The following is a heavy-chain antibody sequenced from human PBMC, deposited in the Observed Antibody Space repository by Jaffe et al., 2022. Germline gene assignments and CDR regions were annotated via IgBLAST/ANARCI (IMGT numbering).Heavy chain of an antibody. V-gene: IGHV1-2*02. CDR2: INPNSGGT. CDR1: GYTFTGYY. Sequence: QVQLVQSGAEVKKPGASVKVSCKASGYTFTGYYMHWVRQAPGQGLEWMGWINPNSGGTNYAQKFQGRVTMTRDTSISTAYMELSRLRSDDTAVYYCARDGDIVVVPAAQAPNWYFDLWGRGTLVTVSS. J-gene: IGHJ2*01. CDR3: ARDGDIVVVPAAQAPNWYFDL. D-gene: IGHD2-2*01.